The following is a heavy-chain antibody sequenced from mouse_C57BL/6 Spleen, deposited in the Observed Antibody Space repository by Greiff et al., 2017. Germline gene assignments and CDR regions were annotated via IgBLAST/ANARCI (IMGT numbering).Heavy chain of an antibody. Sequence: VQLQQPGAELVMPGASVKLSCKASGYTFTSYWMHWVKQRPGQGLEWIGEIDPSDSYTNYNQKFKGKSTLTVDKSSSTAYMQLSSLTSEDSAVYYCARGGTTVVAYWYFDVWGTGTTVTVSS. D-gene: IGHD1-1*01. CDR1: GYTFTSYW. CDR3: ARGGTTVVAYWYFDV. J-gene: IGHJ1*03. CDR2: IDPSDSYT. V-gene: IGHV1-69*01.